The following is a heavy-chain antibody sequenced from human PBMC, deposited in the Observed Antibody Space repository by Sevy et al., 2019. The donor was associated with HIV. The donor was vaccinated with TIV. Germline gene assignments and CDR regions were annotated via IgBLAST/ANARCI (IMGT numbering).Heavy chain of an antibody. CDR2: INPNNGGT. V-gene: IGHV1-2*02. CDR1: GYTFTDYY. CDR3: SRASRVWGSYTNDY. D-gene: IGHD3-16*01. J-gene: IGHJ4*02. Sequence: ASVKVSCRASGYTFTDYYLHWVRPAPGQGLEWMGWINPNNGGTEYAQRFQGRIAMTRDTSISTVYMELSRLRSDDTAVYDCSRASRVWGSYTNDYWGQGTLVTVSS.